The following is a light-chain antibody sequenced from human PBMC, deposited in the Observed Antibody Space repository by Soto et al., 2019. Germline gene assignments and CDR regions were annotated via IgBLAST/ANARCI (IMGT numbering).Light chain of an antibody. J-gene: IGKJ4*01. CDR3: QQSYFTPPT. Sequence: DIQMTQSPSSLSASVGDRVTITCRASQSITNYLNWYQQKPGKAPKLLIYAASSLQSGVPSRFSGSGSGTDFIITISSLQPEDFATYYCQQSYFTPPTFGGGTKVEIK. CDR2: AAS. CDR1: QSITNY. V-gene: IGKV1-39*01.